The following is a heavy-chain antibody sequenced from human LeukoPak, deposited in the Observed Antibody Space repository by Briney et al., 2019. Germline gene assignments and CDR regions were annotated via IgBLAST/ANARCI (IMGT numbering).Heavy chain of an antibody. CDR3: ARGGKYSGYDPPFEH. J-gene: IGHJ4*02. V-gene: IGHV4-31*03. D-gene: IGHD5-12*01. Sequence: PSETLSLTCTVSGGSLSRGGYYWSWVRQHPGRGLGRVGYIYYSGRPYYNPSLKGRVTISVDTSKNQFSLKLSSVTAADTAVYYCARGGKYSGYDPPFEHWGQGTLVTVSS. CDR1: GGSLSRGGYY. CDR2: IYYSGRP.